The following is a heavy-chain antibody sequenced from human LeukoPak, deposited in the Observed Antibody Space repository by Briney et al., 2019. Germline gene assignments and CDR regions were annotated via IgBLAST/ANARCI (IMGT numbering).Heavy chain of an antibody. CDR1: GFTVSSNY. Sequence: GGSLRLSCAASGFTVSSNYMSWVRQAPGKGLEWVSVIYSGGSTYYADSVKGRFTISRDNAKNSLYLQMNSLRAEDTAVYYCARDDRYFDWLYFDYWGQGTLVTVSS. CDR3: ARDDRYFDWLYFDY. D-gene: IGHD3-9*01. CDR2: IYSGGST. V-gene: IGHV3-53*01. J-gene: IGHJ4*02.